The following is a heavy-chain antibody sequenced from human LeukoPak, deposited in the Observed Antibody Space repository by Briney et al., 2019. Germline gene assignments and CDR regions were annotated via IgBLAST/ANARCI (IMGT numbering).Heavy chain of an antibody. CDR2: IDGSGVKT. J-gene: IGHJ4*02. D-gene: IGHD4-11*01. V-gene: IGHV3-23*01. CDR3: AKGVSGPQYYFHY. Sequence: GESLRPSCAASGFTFSTSAMRWVRQAPGKGLEWVSSIDGSGVKTYYADSVKGRFTISRDNSKNTLYLQMNSLRAEDTAVYYCAKGVSGPQYYFHYWGQGTLVTVSS. CDR1: GFTFSTSA.